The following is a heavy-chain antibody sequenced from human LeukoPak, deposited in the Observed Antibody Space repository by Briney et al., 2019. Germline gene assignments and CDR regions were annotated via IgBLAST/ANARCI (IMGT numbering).Heavy chain of an antibody. V-gene: IGHV3-74*01. CDR3: AKFSGAKDFDY. CDR2: INSDGTSK. D-gene: IGHD3-10*01. J-gene: IGHJ4*02. CDR1: GFTFSSYW. Sequence: GGSLRLSCVASGFTFSSYWMHWVRQAPGKGLVWVSRINSDGTSKNQADSVKGRFTISRDNSKNTLYLQMNSLRAEDTAVYYCAKFSGAKDFDYWGQGTLVTVSS.